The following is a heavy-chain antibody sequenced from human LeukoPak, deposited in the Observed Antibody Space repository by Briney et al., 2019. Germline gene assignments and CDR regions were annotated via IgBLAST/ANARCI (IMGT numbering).Heavy chain of an antibody. V-gene: IGHV3-33*01. J-gene: IGHJ5*02. Sequence: GRSLRLSCAASGFTFSSYGMHWVRQAPGKGLEWVAVIWYDGSNKYYADSVKGRFTISRDNSKNTLYLQMNSLRAEDTAVYYCARDRRYGSGSQPIDPWGQGTLVTVSS. CDR2: IWYDGSNK. D-gene: IGHD3-10*01. CDR3: ARDRRYGSGSQPIDP. CDR1: GFTFSSYG.